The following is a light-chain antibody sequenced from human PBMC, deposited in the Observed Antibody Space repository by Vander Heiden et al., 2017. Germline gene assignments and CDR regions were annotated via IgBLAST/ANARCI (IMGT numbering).Light chain of an antibody. CDR3: QQYNSYST. CDR2: KAS. V-gene: IGKV1-5*03. CDR1: QSISSW. Sequence: DIQMTQSPSTLSASVGDRVTITCRASQSISSWLAWYQQKPGKAPKLLSYKASSLESGVPSRFSGSGSETEFTLTISSLQPDDFATYYCQQYNSYSTFGQGTKVEIK. J-gene: IGKJ1*01.